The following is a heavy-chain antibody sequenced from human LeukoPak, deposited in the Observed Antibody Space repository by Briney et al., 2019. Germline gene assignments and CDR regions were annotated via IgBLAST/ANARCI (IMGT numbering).Heavy chain of an antibody. CDR1: EYSFTNYW. CDR3: ASHANYDDYGFLDP. D-gene: IGHD4-17*01. Sequence: GESLKISCKGSEYSFTNYWNGWLHQLPGKGLEWMGIIYPSDSDTRYSPSFQGHVTISADKSISTAYLQWSSLKASDTAMYYCASHANYDDYGFLDPWGQGTLVTVSS. J-gene: IGHJ5*02. CDR2: IYPSDSDT. V-gene: IGHV5-51*07.